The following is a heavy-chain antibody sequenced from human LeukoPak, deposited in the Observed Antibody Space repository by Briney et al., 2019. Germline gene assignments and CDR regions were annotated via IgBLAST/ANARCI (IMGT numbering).Heavy chain of an antibody. V-gene: IGHV1-69*04. J-gene: IGHJ5*02. CDR1: GGTFSSYA. CDR2: IIPILGIA. Sequence: ASVKVSCKASGGTFSSYAISWVRQAPGQGLEWMGRIIPILGIANYAQKFQGRVTITADKSTSTAYMELSSLRSEDTAVYYCAREPPRAGAGQKDRFDPWGQGTLVTVSS. CDR3: AREPPRAGAGQKDRFDP. D-gene: IGHD6-13*01.